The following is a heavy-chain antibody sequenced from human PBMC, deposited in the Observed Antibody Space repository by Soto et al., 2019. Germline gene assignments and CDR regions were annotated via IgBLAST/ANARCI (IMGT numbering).Heavy chain of an antibody. J-gene: IGHJ4*02. CDR1: GSSISPYY. D-gene: IGHD4-17*01. CDR2: IYYSGST. CDR3: VRVGGYYGDYQNFDY. Sequence: PSETLSLTCTVSGSSISPYYWSWIRQPPGKGLEWIGYIYYSGSTKYNPSLKSRVTISLDTTKIQFSLRLRSVTAADTAVYYCVRVGGYYGDYQNFDYWGQGTLVTVSS. V-gene: IGHV4-59*01.